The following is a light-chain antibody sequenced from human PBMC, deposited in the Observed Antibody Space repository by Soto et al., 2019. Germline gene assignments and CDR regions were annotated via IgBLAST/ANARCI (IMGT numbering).Light chain of an antibody. Sequence: EIVLTQSPGTLSLSPGDRATLSCRASQSVGSNCLAWYQQKSGQSPRLLIYGASFRASGIPDRFSGSGSGTDFTLAIRRLEAEDLAMYFCHQYDSSPRTFGQGTKVEVK. CDR2: GAS. J-gene: IGKJ1*01. CDR1: QSVGSNC. V-gene: IGKV3-20*01. CDR3: HQYDSSPRT.